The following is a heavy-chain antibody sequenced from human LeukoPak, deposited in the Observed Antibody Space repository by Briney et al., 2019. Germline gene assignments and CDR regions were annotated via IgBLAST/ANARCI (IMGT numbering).Heavy chain of an antibody. CDR3: ARGMYYDFWSGYYGPLWYFDL. V-gene: IGHV4-59*01. Sequence: SETLSLTCTVSGGSISSYYWSWIRQPPGKGLDWIGYIYYSGSTNYNPSLKSRVTISVDTSKNQFSLKLSSVTAADTAVYYCARGMYYDFWSGYYGPLWYFDLWGRGTLVTVSS. CDR2: IYYSGST. J-gene: IGHJ2*01. D-gene: IGHD3-3*01. CDR1: GGSISSYY.